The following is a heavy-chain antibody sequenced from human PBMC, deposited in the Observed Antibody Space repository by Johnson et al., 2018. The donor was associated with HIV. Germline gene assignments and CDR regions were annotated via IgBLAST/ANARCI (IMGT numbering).Heavy chain of an antibody. Sequence: QVQLVESGGGVVQPGRSLRLSCAASGFTFSSYAMHWVRQAPGNGLEWVAVISYDGSNKYYADSVKGRFTISRDISKNTLYLQMNSLRTEDTAVYYCARVTRDCGGDCYLDAFDIWGQGTVVTVSS. CDR3: ARVTRDCGGDCYLDAFDI. J-gene: IGHJ3*02. V-gene: IGHV3-30*04. D-gene: IGHD2-21*01. CDR2: ISYDGSNK. CDR1: GFTFSSYA.